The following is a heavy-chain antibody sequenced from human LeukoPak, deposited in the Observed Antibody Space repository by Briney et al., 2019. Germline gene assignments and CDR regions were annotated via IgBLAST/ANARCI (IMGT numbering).Heavy chain of an antibody. D-gene: IGHD6-13*01. CDR3: ARDSRAEGPFYSSSWNYYYYGMDV. CDR2: IKQDGSEK. J-gene: IGHJ6*02. Sequence: GGSLRLSCAASGFTFSSYWMSWVRQAPGKGLEWVANIKQDGSEKYYVDSVKGRFTISRDNAKNSLYLQMNSLRAEDTAVYYCARDSRAEGPFYSSSWNYYYYGMDVWGQGTTVTVSS. V-gene: IGHV3-7*01. CDR1: GFTFSSYW.